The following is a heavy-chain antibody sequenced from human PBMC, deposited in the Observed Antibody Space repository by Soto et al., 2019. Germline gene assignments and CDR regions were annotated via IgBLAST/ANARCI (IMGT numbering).Heavy chain of an antibody. CDR3: ARKMVTPYYYYGMDV. Sequence: GESLKISCQGSGYNFITYWIGWVRQMPGKGLEWMGIMYPGDSDTRYSPSFQGQVTISGDTSTSTAYLQWSSLKASDTAMYYSARKMVTPYYYYGMDVWGQGTTVTVSS. CDR1: GYNFITYW. CDR2: MYPGDSDT. V-gene: IGHV5-51*01. D-gene: IGHD4-4*01. J-gene: IGHJ6*02.